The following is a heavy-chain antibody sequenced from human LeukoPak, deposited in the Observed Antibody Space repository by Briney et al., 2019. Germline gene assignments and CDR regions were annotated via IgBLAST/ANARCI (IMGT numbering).Heavy chain of an antibody. CDR2: IYYSGST. Sequence: PSETLSLTCTVSGGSISSYYWNWIRQPPGKGLEWIGYIYYSGSTNYNPSLKSRVTISVDTSSNQFSLKLNSVTAADTAVYYCARATYYSDSTGYSYYNYYYMDVWGKGTTVTVSS. CDR1: GGSISSYY. CDR3: ARATYYSDSTGYSYYNYYYMDV. J-gene: IGHJ6*03. V-gene: IGHV4-59*01. D-gene: IGHD3-22*01.